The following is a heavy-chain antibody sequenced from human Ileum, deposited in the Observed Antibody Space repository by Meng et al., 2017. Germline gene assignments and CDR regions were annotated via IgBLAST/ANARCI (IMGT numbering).Heavy chain of an antibody. CDR3: ARGGGRYGPDFDY. D-gene: IGHD3-16*01. V-gene: IGHV4-34*01. Sequence: QVRLQQWGAGLLKTSEALSLTCAVYGGSFSGYYWSWIRQPPGKGLEWIGEINHSGSTNYNPSLKSRVTISVDTSKNQFSLKLSSVTAADTAVYYCARGGGRYGPDFDYWGQGTLVTVSS. CDR2: INHSGST. J-gene: IGHJ4*02. CDR1: GGSFSGYY.